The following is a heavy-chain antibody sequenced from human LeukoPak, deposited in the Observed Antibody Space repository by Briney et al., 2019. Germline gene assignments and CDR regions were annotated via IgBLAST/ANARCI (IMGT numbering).Heavy chain of an antibody. J-gene: IGHJ4*02. V-gene: IGHV1-69*13. D-gene: IGHD3-10*01. CDR2: IIPIFGTA. CDR1: GYSFSSYY. CDR3: ARDSVLYYGSGSYYFDY. Sequence: ASVKVCCKASGYSFSSYYMHWVRQAPGQGLEWMGGIIPIFGTANYAQKFQGRVTITADESTSTAYMELSSLRSEDTAVYYCARDSVLYYGSGSYYFDYWGQGTLVTVSS.